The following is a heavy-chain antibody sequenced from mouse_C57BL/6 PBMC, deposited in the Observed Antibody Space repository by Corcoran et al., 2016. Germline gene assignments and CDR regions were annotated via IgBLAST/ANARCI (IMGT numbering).Heavy chain of an antibody. CDR2: INPNNGGT. D-gene: IGHD2-2*01. CDR1: GYTFTDYY. CDR3: ARGGYDACDV. J-gene: IGHJ1*03. V-gene: IGHV1-26*01. Sequence: IQLQQSGPELVKPGASVKISCKASGYTFTDYYMNWVKQSHGKSLEWIGDINPNNGGTSYNQKFKGKATLTVDKSSSTAYMEPRSLTSEDAAVYYGARGGYDACDVWGTGTTVTGSS.